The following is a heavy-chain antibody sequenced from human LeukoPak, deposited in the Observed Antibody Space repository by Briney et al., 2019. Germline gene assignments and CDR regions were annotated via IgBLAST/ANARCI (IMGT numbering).Heavy chain of an antibody. CDR3: ARDLGGPAAGTLDY. CDR2: IDYTGRS. Sequence: PSETLSLTCTVSGGSMRSYYWIWIRQPPGKGLEWIGYIDYTGRSKDNPSLKSRVTISVDMSKNQFSLKLRSVTAADTGVYYCARDLGGPAAGTLDYWGRGTLVTVSS. D-gene: IGHD6-13*01. J-gene: IGHJ4*02. CDR1: GGSMRSYY. V-gene: IGHV4-59*01.